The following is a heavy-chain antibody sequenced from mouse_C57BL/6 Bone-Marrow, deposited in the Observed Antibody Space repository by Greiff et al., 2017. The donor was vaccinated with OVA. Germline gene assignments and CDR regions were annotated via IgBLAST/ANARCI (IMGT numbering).Heavy chain of an antibody. Sequence: EVKLQQSGAELVRPGASVKLSCTASGFNIKDDYMHWVKERPEQGLEWIGWIDPENGDTEYASKFQGKATITADTYSKTVYLHLSSLTSEDTAVYYCTTYRYWGQGTTLTVSS. CDR1: GFNIKDDY. CDR3: TTYRY. V-gene: IGHV14-4*01. J-gene: IGHJ2*01. CDR2: IDPENGDT.